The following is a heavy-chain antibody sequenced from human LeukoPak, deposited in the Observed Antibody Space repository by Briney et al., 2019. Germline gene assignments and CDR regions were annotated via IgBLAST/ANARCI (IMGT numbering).Heavy chain of an antibody. Sequence: GESLKISCKGSGYNFTNYWIGWVRQMPGKGLEWMGIICPGDSDTRYSPSFQGQVTISADKSISTAYLQWSSLKASDTAMYYCARQGVEAASKTWFDPWGQGTLVTVSS. CDR2: ICPGDSDT. J-gene: IGHJ5*02. CDR3: ARQGVEAASKTWFDP. CDR1: GYNFTNYW. V-gene: IGHV5-51*01. D-gene: IGHD2-15*01.